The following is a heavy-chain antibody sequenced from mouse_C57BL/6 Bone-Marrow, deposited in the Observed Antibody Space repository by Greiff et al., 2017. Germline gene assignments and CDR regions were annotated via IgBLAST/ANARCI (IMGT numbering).Heavy chain of an antibody. D-gene: IGHD2-5*01. Sequence: EVKLVESGGGLVQPGGSLKLSCAASGFTFSDYGMAWVRQAPRKGPEWVAFISNLAYSIYYADTVTGRFTIARVNANNTLYLEMSSLRSEDTAMYYCARQGVCYSNYGGVYVDYWGQGTTLTDSS. CDR2: ISNLAYSI. J-gene: IGHJ2*01. CDR1: GFTFSDYG. CDR3: ARQGVCYSNYGGVYVDY. V-gene: IGHV5-15*01.